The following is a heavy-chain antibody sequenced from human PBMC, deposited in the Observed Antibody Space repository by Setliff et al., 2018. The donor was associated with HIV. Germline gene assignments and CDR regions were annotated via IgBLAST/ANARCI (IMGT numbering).Heavy chain of an antibody. CDR2: THHSGST. D-gene: IGHD5-18*01. Sequence: PSETLSLTCAVSASSISSGYCWGWIRQPPGKGLEWNGSTHHSGSTYYNPSLNSRVTISVDTSKNHFSLKLRSVTAADTAVYYCARHLLRGYIYIVFDYWGQGTLVTVSS. CDR1: ASSISSGYC. V-gene: IGHV4-38-2*01. CDR3: ARHLLRGYIYIVFDY. J-gene: IGHJ4*02.